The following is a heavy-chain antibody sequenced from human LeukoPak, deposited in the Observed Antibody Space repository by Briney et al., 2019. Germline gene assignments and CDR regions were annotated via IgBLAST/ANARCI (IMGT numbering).Heavy chain of an antibody. CDR1: GFTFSSYA. CDR2: ISRRDDYT. D-gene: IGHD3-10*01. J-gene: IGHJ4*02. Sequence: GGSLRLSCAASGFTFSSYAVSWVRQPPGKGLEWVSVISRRDDYTYYADSVKGRFTISRDNSKNTLYLQMNTLRAEDTAVYYCANDYRSGSFHDFWGQGTLVTVSS. V-gene: IGHV3-23*01. CDR3: ANDYRSGSFHDF.